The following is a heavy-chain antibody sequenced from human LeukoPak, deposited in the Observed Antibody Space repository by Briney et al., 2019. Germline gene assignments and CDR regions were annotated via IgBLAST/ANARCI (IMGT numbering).Heavy chain of an antibody. D-gene: IGHD3-9*01. V-gene: IGHV3-21*03. J-gene: IGHJ3*01. Sequence: GGSQRLSCAGSGFTFSGYSLNWVRQAPGKGLEWVSSITSSGSSMYYADSVKGRFTISRDNAESSVYLQMNSLRVDDTGLYYCTRDIDDVLTGDDAFDVWGQGTVVTVSS. CDR1: GFTFSGYS. CDR2: ITSSGSSM. CDR3: TRDIDDVLTGDDAFDV.